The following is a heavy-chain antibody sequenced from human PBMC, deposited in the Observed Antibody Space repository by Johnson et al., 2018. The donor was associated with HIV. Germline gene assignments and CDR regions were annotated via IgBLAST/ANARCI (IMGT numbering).Heavy chain of an antibody. CDR3: ARAPGLSRAFDI. Sequence: EVQLVESGGGLVQPGGSLRLSCAVSGFTVSSNYITWVRQAPGKGLEWISVFIVVLIHTTQTPTGRFTISRDDSKTTLYLQMNRLTAEDTAVYYCARAPGLSRAFDIWGQGTMVTVSS. D-gene: IGHD7-27*01. CDR2: FIVVLI. V-gene: IGHV3-66*01. CDR1: GFTVSSNY. J-gene: IGHJ3*02.